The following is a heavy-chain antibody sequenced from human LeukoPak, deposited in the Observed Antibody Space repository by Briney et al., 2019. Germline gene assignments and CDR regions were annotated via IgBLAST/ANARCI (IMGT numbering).Heavy chain of an antibody. D-gene: IGHD3-3*01. J-gene: IGHJ4*02. CDR3: AKDRGFLEWLPY. V-gene: IGHV3-23*01. CDR1: GFTFSSYA. CDR2: ISGSGGST. Sequence: GGSLRLSCAASGFTFSSYAMSWVRQAPGKGLEWVSAISGSGGSTYYADSVKGRFTISRDNSKNTLYLRMNSLRAEDTAVYYCAKDRGFLEWLPYWGQGTLVTVSS.